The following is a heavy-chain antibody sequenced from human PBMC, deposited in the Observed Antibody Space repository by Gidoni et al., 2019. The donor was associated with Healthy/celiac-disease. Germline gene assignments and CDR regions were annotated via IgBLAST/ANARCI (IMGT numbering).Heavy chain of an antibody. V-gene: IGHV3-30-3*01. CDR1: GFTFSSYA. D-gene: IGHD3-22*01. CDR3: ARAPIDYYDRIEYYFDY. J-gene: IGHJ4*02. Sequence: QVQLVESGGGVVQPGRSLRLSCAASGFTFSSYAMHWVRQAPGKGLEWVAVISYDGSNKYYADSVKGRFTISRDNSKNTLYLQMNSLRAEDTAVYYCARAPIDYYDRIEYYFDYWGQGTLVTVSS. CDR2: ISYDGSNK.